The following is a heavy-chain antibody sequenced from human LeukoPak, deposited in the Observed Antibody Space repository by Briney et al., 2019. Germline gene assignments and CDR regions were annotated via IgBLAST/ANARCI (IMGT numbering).Heavy chain of an antibody. Sequence: SETLSLTCTVSGGSISSGDYYWSWIRQPPGKGLEWIGYIYYSGSTYYNPSLKSRVTISVDTSKNQFSLKLSSVTAADTAVYYCARGSDFWSGYYVTGLDYWGQGTLVTVSS. CDR3: ARGSDFWSGYYVTGLDY. J-gene: IGHJ4*02. CDR1: GGSISSGDYY. D-gene: IGHD3-3*01. CDR2: IYYSGST. V-gene: IGHV4-30-4*01.